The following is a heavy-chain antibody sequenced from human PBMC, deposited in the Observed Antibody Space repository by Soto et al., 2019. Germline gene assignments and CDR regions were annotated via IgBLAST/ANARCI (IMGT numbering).Heavy chain of an antibody. Sequence: EVQLFESGGGLVEPGGSLRLSCAASGFTFSSYAMSWVRQAPGKGLEWVSAISGSGGSTYYADSVKGRFTISRDNSKNTLYLQMNSLRAEDAAVYYCANRLWFGELPNWGEGTLVTVSS. D-gene: IGHD3-10*01. CDR3: ANRLWFGELPN. J-gene: IGHJ4*02. V-gene: IGHV3-23*01. CDR2: ISGSGGST. CDR1: GFTFSSYA.